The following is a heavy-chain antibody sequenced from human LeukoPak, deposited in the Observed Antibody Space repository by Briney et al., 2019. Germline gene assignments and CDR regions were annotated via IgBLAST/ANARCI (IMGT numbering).Heavy chain of an antibody. D-gene: IGHD1-7*01. V-gene: IGHV3-7*01. CDR2: INEDGSEK. CDR3: ARGGTRGSADY. Sequence: GGSLRLSCAASGFTFSSYSMTWVRQAPGKGLEWVANINEDGSEKYYVDSVKGRFTIFRDNAKNSLYLQMNSLRAEDTAVYYCARGGTRGSADYWGQGTLVTVSS. J-gene: IGHJ4*02. CDR1: GFTFSSYS.